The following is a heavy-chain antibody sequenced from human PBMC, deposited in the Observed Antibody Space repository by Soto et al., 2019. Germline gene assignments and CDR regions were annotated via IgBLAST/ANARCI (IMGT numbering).Heavy chain of an antibody. Sequence: SETLSLTCTVSGDSIRHSGYYWGWLRQPPGKGLEWIAIIYYSGSSYYNPSLKSRVTISVDTSKNQFSLELSSVTAADTAVYYCARQGQPILVKNWFDPWGQGTLVTVSS. D-gene: IGHD3-3*02. CDR2: IYYSGSS. CDR1: GDSIRHSGYY. V-gene: IGHV4-39*01. J-gene: IGHJ5*02. CDR3: ARQGQPILVKNWFDP.